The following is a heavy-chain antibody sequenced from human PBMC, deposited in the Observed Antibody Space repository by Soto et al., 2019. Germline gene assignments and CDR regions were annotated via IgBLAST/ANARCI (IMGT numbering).Heavy chain of an antibody. CDR2: LTNSGGNT. J-gene: IGHJ4*02. V-gene: IGHV3-23*01. D-gene: IGHD5-12*01. CDR1: GFTFSSYA. CDR3: AKNADATIRLGYDY. Sequence: EVQLLEAGGGLVQPGGSLRLSCAASGFTFSSYAMSWVRQAPGKGLEWVSALTNSGGNTFYADSVKGRFTISRDNSKNSLYLQMNSLRAEDTAVYFCAKNADATIRLGYDYWGQGTLVTVSS.